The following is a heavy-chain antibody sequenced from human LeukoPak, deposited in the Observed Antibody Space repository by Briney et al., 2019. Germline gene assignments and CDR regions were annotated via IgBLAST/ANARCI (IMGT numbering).Heavy chain of an antibody. J-gene: IGHJ6*03. CDR3: ARCGRYYDCVWGSYRYYMDV. D-gene: IGHD3-16*02. CDR2: MNPNSGNT. CDR1: GYTFTSYD. Sequence: ASVKVSCKASGYTFTSYDINWVRQATGQGLEWMGWMNPNSGNTGYAQKFQGRVTMTRNTSISTAYMELSSLRSEDTAVYYCARCGRYYDCVWGSYRYYMDVWGKGTTVTISS. V-gene: IGHV1-8*01.